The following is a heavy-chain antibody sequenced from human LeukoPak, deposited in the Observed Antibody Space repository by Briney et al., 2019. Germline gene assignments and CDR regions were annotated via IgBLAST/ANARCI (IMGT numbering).Heavy chain of an antibody. V-gene: IGHV1-2*02. CDR3: ARVPCLTTTCEPRNWFDP. CDR1: GCSFADYY. D-gene: IGHD2-2*01. Sequence: ASVKVSCKGSGCSFADYYIHWVRQAPGQGLEWMGWINPNSGGTNYAQKFQGRVTMTSDTSISTAYMELSSLRSDDTAVYYCARVPCLTTTCEPRNWFDPWGQGTLVTVSS. CDR2: INPNSGGT. J-gene: IGHJ5*02.